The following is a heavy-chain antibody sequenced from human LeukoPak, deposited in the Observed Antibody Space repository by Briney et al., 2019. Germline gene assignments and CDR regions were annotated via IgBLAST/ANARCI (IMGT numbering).Heavy chain of an antibody. V-gene: IGHV4-34*01. Sequence: SETLSLTCGVYGGSFSNYYWSWIRQPPGKGLEWIGEINHSGSTNYNPSLKSRVTISVDTSKNQFSLKLSSVTAADTAVYYCAREGRGGGSLYYFDYWGQGTLVTVSS. CDR2: INHSGST. J-gene: IGHJ4*02. CDR3: AREGRGGGSLYYFDY. CDR1: GGSFSNYY. D-gene: IGHD2-15*01.